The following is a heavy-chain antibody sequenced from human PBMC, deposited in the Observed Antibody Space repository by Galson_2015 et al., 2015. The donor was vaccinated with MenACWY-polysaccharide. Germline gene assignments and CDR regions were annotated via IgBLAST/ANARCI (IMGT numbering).Heavy chain of an antibody. D-gene: IGHD3-3*01. Sequence: SLRLSCAASGFPFSRYAMTWVRQAPGKGLEWVSTVSGTDDNTYYAASVKGRFTISRDNSKNTVYLQMNSLRAEDTAIYYCAKGLESFDFWGQGTLVTVSS. J-gene: IGHJ4*02. CDR3: AKGLESFDF. CDR2: VSGTDDNT. V-gene: IGHV3-23*01. CDR1: GFPFSRYA.